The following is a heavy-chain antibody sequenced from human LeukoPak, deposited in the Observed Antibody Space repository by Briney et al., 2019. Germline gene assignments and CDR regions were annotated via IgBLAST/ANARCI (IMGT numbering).Heavy chain of an antibody. CDR3: ARVGLPVTGSSGAFDI. J-gene: IGHJ3*02. Sequence: GGSLRLSCAASGFTFSGYSMNWVRQAPGKGLEWVSFISSSTYHIYYADSVKGRFTISRDNSKNTLYLQVNSLRAEDTAVYYCARVGLPVTGSSGAFDIWGQGTMVTVSS. CDR1: GFTFSGYS. CDR2: ISSSTYHI. D-gene: IGHD6-19*01. V-gene: IGHV3-21*04.